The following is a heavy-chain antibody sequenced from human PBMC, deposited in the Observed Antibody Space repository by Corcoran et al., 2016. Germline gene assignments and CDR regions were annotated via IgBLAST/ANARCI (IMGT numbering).Heavy chain of an antibody. V-gene: IGHV4-34*01. J-gene: IGHJ4*02. CDR1: GGSFSGYY. Sequence: QVQLQQWGAGLLKPSETLSLTCAVYGGSFSGYYWSWIRQPPGKGLEWIGEINHSGSTNYNPSLKSRVTISVDTSKNQFSLKLSSVTAADTAVYYCARARVVVTAIVAIDYWGQGTLVTVPS. CDR2: INHSGST. D-gene: IGHD2-21*02. CDR3: ARARVVVTAIVAIDY.